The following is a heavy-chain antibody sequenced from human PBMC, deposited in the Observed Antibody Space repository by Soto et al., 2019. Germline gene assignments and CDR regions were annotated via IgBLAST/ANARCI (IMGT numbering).Heavy chain of an antibody. V-gene: IGHV3-23*01. CDR2: ISGSGT. CDR3: ARAFHTVTLQVDY. J-gene: IGHJ4*02. CDR1: GFTVNSNA. D-gene: IGHD4-17*01. Sequence: PGGSLRLSCAASGFTVNSNAMSWVRQAPGKGLEWVSTISGSGTYHADSVKGRFTISRDNSKNTLYLQMNSLRAEDTAVYYCARAFHTVTLQVDYWGQGTPVTVSS.